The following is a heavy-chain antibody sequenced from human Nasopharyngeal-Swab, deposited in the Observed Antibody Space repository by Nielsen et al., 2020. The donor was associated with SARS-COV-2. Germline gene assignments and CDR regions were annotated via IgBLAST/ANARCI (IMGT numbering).Heavy chain of an antibody. CDR3: ARETYYDFWSGYYTPYYYGMDV. V-gene: IGHV3-74*01. Sequence: GESLKICCAASGFTFSSYWMHWVRQAPGKGLVWVSRINSDGSSTIYAYSVKGRFTLSSDNAKNTLYLQMNSLRAEDTAVYYCARETYYDFWSGYYTPYYYGMDVWGQGTTVTVSS. CDR2: INSDGSST. J-gene: IGHJ6*02. CDR1: GFTFSSYW. D-gene: IGHD3-3*01.